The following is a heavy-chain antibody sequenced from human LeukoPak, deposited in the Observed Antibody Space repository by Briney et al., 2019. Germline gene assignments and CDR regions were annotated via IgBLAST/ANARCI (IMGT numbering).Heavy chain of an antibody. CDR2: INHSGST. V-gene: IGHV4-34*01. D-gene: IGHD3-22*01. Sequence: KPSETLSLTCAVYGGSFSGYYWSWIRQPPGKGLERIGEINHSGSTNYNPSLKSRVTISVDTSKNQFSLKLSSVTAADTAVYYCARARPQTYYYDSSGYNWFDPWGQGTLVTVSS. CDR1: GGSFSGYY. J-gene: IGHJ5*02. CDR3: ARARPQTYYYDSSGYNWFDP.